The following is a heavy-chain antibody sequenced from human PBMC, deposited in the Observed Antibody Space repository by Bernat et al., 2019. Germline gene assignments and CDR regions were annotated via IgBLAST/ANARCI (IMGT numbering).Heavy chain of an antibody. V-gene: IGHV3-9*03. CDR3: ARTKWLQSTYYFDY. D-gene: IGHD5-24*01. J-gene: IGHJ4*02. CDR2: ISWNSGTI. Sequence: EVQLVESGGGLVQPGRSLRLSCAASGFTFDDYAMHWVRQAPGKGLEWVSGISWNSGTIGYADSVNGRLTISRDNAKNSLYLQMNSLRVEDMALYYCARTKWLQSTYYFDYWGQGTLVTVSS. CDR1: GFTFDDYA.